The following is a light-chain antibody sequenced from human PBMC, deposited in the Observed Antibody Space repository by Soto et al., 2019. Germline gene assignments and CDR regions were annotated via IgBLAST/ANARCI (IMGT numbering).Light chain of an antibody. V-gene: IGKV3-15*01. CDR2: DTS. CDR3: QQYDNGHPCT. CDR1: QSFSRF. J-gene: IGKJ2*02. Sequence: EIVMTQSPATLSVSPWERVTLSCTASQSFSRFLAWYQQRPGQAPRLLIYDTSTRATGVPARFSGSASGTEVSLTISSLQSEDFAAYYCQQYDNGHPCTFGQGNKLEVK.